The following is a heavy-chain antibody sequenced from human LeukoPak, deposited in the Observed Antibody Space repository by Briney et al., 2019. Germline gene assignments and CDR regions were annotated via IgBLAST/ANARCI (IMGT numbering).Heavy chain of an antibody. V-gene: IGHV4-59*08. J-gene: IGHJ6*03. CDR2: IYDGGNT. CDR1: GFSIGSYY. CDR3: VRQGVGVPTDSRMSYQYMAV. D-gene: IGHD2-2*01. Sequence: SETLSLTCTVSGFSIGSYYWTWIRQPPGEGLEWIGYIYDGGNTDYNPSLKSRVTLSADSSKNQLSLKLTSVTAADTALYYCVRQGVGVPTDSRMSYQYMAVWGKGTTVTVSS.